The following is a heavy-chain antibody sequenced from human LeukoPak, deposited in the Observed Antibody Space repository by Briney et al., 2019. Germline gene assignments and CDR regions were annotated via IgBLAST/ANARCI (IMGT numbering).Heavy chain of an antibody. CDR2: IYYSGST. J-gene: IGHJ6*02. CDR3: ARDCSSTSCYSYYGMDV. D-gene: IGHD2-2*01. V-gene: IGHV4-59*01. Sequence: PSETLSLTCTVSGGSISTYYGNWIRQAPGKGLEWIGYIYYSGSTNYNPSLKSRVTISVDTSRNQFSLKLSSVTAADTAVYYCARDCSSTSCYSYYGMDVWGQGTPVTVSS. CDR1: GGSISTYY.